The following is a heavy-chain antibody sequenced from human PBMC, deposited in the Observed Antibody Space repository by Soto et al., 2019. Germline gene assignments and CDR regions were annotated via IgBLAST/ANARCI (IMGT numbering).Heavy chain of an antibody. J-gene: IGHJ4*02. CDR1: GFTFNNYA. CDR2: ISSSAGTT. D-gene: IGHD1-26*01. V-gene: IGHV3-23*01. CDR3: AARGRIGLEGWDN. Sequence: EVQLLESGGGLVQPGGSLRLSCAASGFTFNNYAMAWVRQAPGKGLAWVSSISSSAGTTYSADSVKGRFTISIDRSKKTLYLQMNSLRAEDTTIYYCAARGRIGLEGWDNWGQGTLVTVSS.